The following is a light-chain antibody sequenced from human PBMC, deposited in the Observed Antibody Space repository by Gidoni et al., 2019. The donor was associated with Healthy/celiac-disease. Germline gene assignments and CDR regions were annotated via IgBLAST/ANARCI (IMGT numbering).Light chain of an antibody. Sequence: IQITQSPSSLSASVGDRVTITCRASQSISSYLNWYQQKPGKAPKLLIYAASSLQSGVPSRFSGSGSGTDFTLTISSLQPEDFATYYCQQSYSTPSTFGQXTKVEIK. J-gene: IGKJ1*01. CDR3: QQSYSTPST. CDR2: AAS. CDR1: QSISSY. V-gene: IGKV1-39*01.